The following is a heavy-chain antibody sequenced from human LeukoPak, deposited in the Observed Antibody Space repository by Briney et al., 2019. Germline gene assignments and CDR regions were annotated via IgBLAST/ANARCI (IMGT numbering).Heavy chain of an antibody. V-gene: IGHV4-61*01. D-gene: IGHD3-22*01. CDR1: GGSVSSGSYY. J-gene: IGHJ4*02. CDR2: IYYSGST. CDR3: ARVRYYYDSSGRDCYFDY. Sequence: SETLSLTCTVSGGSVSSGSYYWSWIRRPPGKGLEWIGYIYYSGSTNYNPSLKSRVTISVDTSKNQFSLKLSSVTAADTAVYYCARVRYYYDSSGRDCYFDYWGQGTLVTVSS.